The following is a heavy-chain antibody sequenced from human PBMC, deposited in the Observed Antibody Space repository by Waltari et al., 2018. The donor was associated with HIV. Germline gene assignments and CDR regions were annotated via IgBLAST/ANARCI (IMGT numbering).Heavy chain of an antibody. J-gene: IGHJ6*02. CDR2: IIPIFGTA. Sequence: QVPLVQSGAEVKKPGSSVQVSCKASGGTFSSYAISWVRQAPGQGLEWMGGIIPIFGTANYAQKFQGRVTITADKSTSTAYMELSSLRSEDTAVYYCARDEVNSLDYYYYGRDVWGQGTTVTVSS. V-gene: IGHV1-69*06. D-gene: IGHD1-20*01. CDR3: ARDEVNSLDYYYYGRDV. CDR1: GGTFSSYA.